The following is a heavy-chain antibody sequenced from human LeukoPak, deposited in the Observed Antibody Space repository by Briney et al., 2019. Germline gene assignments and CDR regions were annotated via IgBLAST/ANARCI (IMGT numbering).Heavy chain of an antibody. V-gene: IGHV1-46*01. CDR3: ARRVHYYDSSGYYED. Sequence: ASVKVSCKASGYTFTSYYMHWVRQAPGQGLEWMGIINPSGGSTSYAQKFQGRVTMARDTSTSTVYMELSSLRSEDTAVYYCARRVHYYDSSGYYEDWGQGTLVTVSS. CDR1: GYTFTSYY. J-gene: IGHJ4*02. D-gene: IGHD3-22*01. CDR2: INPSGGST.